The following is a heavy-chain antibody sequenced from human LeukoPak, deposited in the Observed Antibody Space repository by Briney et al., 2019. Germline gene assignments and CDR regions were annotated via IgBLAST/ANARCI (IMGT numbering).Heavy chain of an antibody. Sequence: GGSLRLSCAASGFTFSSYRMSWVRQAPGKGLEWVANIKQDGSEKYYVDSVKGRFTISRDNAKNSLYLQMNSLRAEDTAVYYCARDPYDSSGYDWFDPWGQGTLVTVSS. CDR3: ARDPYDSSGYDWFDP. J-gene: IGHJ5*02. CDR2: IKQDGSEK. V-gene: IGHV3-7*01. D-gene: IGHD3-22*01. CDR1: GFTFSSYR.